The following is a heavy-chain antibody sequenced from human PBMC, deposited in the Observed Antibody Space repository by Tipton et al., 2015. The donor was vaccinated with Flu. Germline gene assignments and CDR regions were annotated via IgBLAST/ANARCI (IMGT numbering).Heavy chain of an antibody. CDR1: GGSISSYY. D-gene: IGHD4-23*01. CDR3: ARGGTAHLGWHAFDI. J-gene: IGHJ3*02. V-gene: IGHV4-59*01. Sequence: GLVKPSETLSLTCTVSGGSISSYYWSWIRQPPGKGLEWIGYIYYSGSTNYNPSLKSRVTISVDTSKNQFSLKLSSVTAADTAVYYCARGGTAHLGWHAFDIWGQGTMVTVSS. CDR2: IYYSGST.